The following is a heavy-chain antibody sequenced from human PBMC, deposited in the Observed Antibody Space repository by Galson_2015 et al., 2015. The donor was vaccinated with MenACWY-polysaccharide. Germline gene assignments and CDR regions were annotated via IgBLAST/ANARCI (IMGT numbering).Heavy chain of an antibody. Sequence: KPGASVKVSCKASGYTFSSYDINWVRQATGQRLEWMGWMNPNSGNTGYAQKFQGRVTMTRNTSISTAYMELSSLTSEDTAVYYCARGRRYTAVAAPAAVLLDYWGQGILVTVSS. J-gene: IGHJ4*02. D-gene: IGHD6-19*01. CDR3: ARGRRYTAVAAPAAVLLDY. CDR1: GYTFSSYD. V-gene: IGHV1-8*01. CDR2: MNPNSGNT.